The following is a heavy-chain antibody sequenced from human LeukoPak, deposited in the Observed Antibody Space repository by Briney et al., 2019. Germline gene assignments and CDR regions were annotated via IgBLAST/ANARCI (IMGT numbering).Heavy chain of an antibody. CDR1: GFTFSSYS. J-gene: IGHJ3*02. CDR3: ARAMIGYADDHRGFDI. Sequence: GGSLRLSCAASGFTFSSYSMNWVRQAPGKGLEWVSSISSSSSYIYYADSVKGRFTISRDNAKNSLYLQMNSLRAEDTAVYYCARAMIGYADDHRGFDIWGQGTMVTVSS. D-gene: IGHD3-22*01. V-gene: IGHV3-21*01. CDR2: ISSSSSYI.